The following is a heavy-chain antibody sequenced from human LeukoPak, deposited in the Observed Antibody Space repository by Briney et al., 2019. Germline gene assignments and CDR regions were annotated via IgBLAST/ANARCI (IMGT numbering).Heavy chain of an antibody. J-gene: IGHJ4*02. Sequence: VASVTVSCKASGYTFTSYDINWVRQATGQGLEWMGWMNPNIGNTGYAQKFQGRVTITRNTSISTAYMELSSLRSEDTDVYYCARGKGYGGNSGDYWGQGTLVTVSS. D-gene: IGHD4-23*01. CDR1: GYTFTSYD. CDR3: ARGKGYGGNSGDY. CDR2: MNPNIGNT. V-gene: IGHV1-8*01.